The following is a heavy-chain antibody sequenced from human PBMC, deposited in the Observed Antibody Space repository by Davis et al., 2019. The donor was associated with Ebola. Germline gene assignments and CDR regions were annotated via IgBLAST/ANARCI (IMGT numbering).Heavy chain of an antibody. CDR3: AKSGLSFGVVKYHYGMDV. J-gene: IGHJ6*04. CDR1: GFSFSTFA. CDR2: ITGSGGST. D-gene: IGHD3-3*01. Sequence: GESLKISCAASGFSFSTFALSWVRQAPGKGLEWVSGITGSGGSTSYADSVKGRFTISRDKSKNTLYLHMNSLRVDDTAVYYCAKSGLSFGVVKYHYGMDVWGKGTTVTVSS. V-gene: IGHV3-23*01.